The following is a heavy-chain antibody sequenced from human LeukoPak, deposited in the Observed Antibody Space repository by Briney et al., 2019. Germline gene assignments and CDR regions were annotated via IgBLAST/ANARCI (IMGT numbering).Heavy chain of an antibody. J-gene: IGHJ4*02. CDR1: GYTFTSYY. CDR2: INPSGGST. Sequence: ASLKVSCKAPGYTFTSYYMHWVRQAPGQGLEWMGIINPSGGSTSYAQKFQGRVTMTRDMSTSTGYMELSSPRSEDTAVYYCARGTVVTPVLLWFGELSPDYWGQGTLVTVSS. D-gene: IGHD3-10*01. CDR3: ARGTVVTPVLLWFGELSPDY. V-gene: IGHV1-46*01.